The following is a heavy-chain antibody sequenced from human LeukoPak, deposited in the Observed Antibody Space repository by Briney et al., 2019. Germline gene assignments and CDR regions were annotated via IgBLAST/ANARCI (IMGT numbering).Heavy chain of an antibody. CDR3: ARVSDYYGSGYAFDI. CDR2: IKQDGSEK. Sequence: GGSLRLSCAASGFTFSSYWMSWVRQAPGKGLEWVANIKQDGSEKYYVDSVRGRFTISRDNAKNSRYLQMNSLRAEDTAVYYCARVSDYYGSGYAFDIWGQGTMVTVSS. D-gene: IGHD3-10*01. J-gene: IGHJ3*02. V-gene: IGHV3-7*03. CDR1: GFTFSSYW.